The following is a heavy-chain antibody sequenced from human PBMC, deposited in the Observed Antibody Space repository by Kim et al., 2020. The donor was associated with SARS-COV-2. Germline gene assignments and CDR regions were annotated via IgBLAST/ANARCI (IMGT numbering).Heavy chain of an antibody. CDR3: ARSFSVYYGMDV. CDR2: IYSGGRT. V-gene: IGHV3-53*04. J-gene: IGHJ6*02. CDR1: GFTFSSNY. Sequence: GGSLRLSCAASGFTFSSNYMSWVRQAPGKGLEWISVIYSGGRTYYADSVKGRFTISRHNSTNTLYLQMNSLRAEDTAVYYCARSFSVYYGMDVWGQGTPVTVSS.